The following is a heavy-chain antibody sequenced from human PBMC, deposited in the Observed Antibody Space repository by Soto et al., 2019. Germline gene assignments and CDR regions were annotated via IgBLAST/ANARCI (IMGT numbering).Heavy chain of an antibody. V-gene: IGHV4-31*03. CDR3: ERADKRDSMDV. D-gene: IGHD5-18*01. Sequence: SETLSLTCSVSGGSFSSDSFIWSWVRQFPGKGLEWIGYIYYSGTTYYNPSLRSRVIMSVDTSKNQFSLKLSSVTAADTAVYYSERADKRDSMDVCGQGTAVTAS. CDR2: IYYSGTT. CDR1: GGSFSSDSFI. J-gene: IGHJ6*02.